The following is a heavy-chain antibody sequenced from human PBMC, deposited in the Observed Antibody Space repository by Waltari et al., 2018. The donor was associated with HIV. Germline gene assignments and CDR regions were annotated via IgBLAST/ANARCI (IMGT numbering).Heavy chain of an antibody. Sequence: QITLKESGPTLVKPTQTLTLTCTVSGFSLSTPGVGVAWIRQPPGKALEWLALIYWDDDKRSSPSLRSRLTITKYTSKNQVVRTVTNMDPVDTATYYCAHRFSSGGFVWELDYWGQGTLVTVSS. V-gene: IGHV2-5*02. CDR1: GFSLSTPGVG. CDR3: AHRFSSGGFVWELDY. J-gene: IGHJ4*02. CDR2: IYWDDDK. D-gene: IGHD3-22*01.